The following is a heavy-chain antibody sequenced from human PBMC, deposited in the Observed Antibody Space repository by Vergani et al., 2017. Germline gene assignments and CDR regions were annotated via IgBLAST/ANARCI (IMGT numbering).Heavy chain of an antibody. D-gene: IGHD3-22*01. CDR3: ARGPGYYDSSGSYYPGRSAFGD. Sequence: QVQLQQWGAGLLKPSETLSLTCAVYGGSFSGYYWSWIRQPPGKGLEWIGEINHGGSTNYNPSLKSRVTISVDTCKNQFSLKLSSVTAADTAVYDCARGPGYYDSSGSYYPGRSAFGDWGQGTLVTVSS. J-gene: IGHJ4*02. CDR1: GGSFSGYY. CDR2: INHGGST. V-gene: IGHV4-34*01.